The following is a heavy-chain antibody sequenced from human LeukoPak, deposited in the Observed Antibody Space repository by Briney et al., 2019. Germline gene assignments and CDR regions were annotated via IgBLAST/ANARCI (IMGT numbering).Heavy chain of an antibody. V-gene: IGHV3-9*03. CDR1: GFTFDDYA. Sequence: GGSLRLSCSASGFTFDDYAMHWVRQAPGKGLEWVSGISWNSGSIGYADSVKGRFTISRDNAKNSLYLQMNSLRAEDMALYYCAKDLQLRFLGGHSGMDVWGKGTTVTVSS. CDR3: AKDLQLRFLGGHSGMDV. D-gene: IGHD3-3*01. CDR2: ISWNSGSI. J-gene: IGHJ6*04.